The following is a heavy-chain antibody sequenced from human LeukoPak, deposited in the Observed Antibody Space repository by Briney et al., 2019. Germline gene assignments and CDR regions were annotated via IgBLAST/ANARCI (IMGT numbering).Heavy chain of an antibody. CDR1: GFTFSSYA. CDR2: ISYDGSNK. Sequence: GGSLRLSCAASGFTFSSYAMHWVRQAPGKGLEWVAVISYDGSNKYYADSVKGRFTISRDNSKNTLYLQMNSLRAEDTALYYCALSSSWSPWAFDIRGQGTMVTVSS. D-gene: IGHD6-13*01. J-gene: IGHJ3*02. CDR3: ALSSSWSPWAFDI. V-gene: IGHV3-30*04.